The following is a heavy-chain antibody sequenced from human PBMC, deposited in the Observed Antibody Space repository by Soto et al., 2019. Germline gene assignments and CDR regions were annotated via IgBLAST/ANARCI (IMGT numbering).Heavy chain of an antibody. CDR2: ISYDGSNK. J-gene: IGHJ4*02. CDR3: AKEEGVY. V-gene: IGHV3-30*18. Sequence: GGSLRLSCAASGFTFSSYGMHWVRQAPGKGLEWVAVISYDGSNKYYADSVKGRFTISRDNSKNTLYLQMNSLRAEDTAVYYCAKEEGVYWGQGTLVTVSS. CDR1: GFTFSSYG.